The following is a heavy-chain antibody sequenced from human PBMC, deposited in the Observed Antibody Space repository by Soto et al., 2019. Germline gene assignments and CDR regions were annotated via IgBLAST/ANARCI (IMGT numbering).Heavy chain of an antibody. CDR2: FNPILSFS. D-gene: IGHD3-10*01. Sequence: QVQLVQSGAEVKKPGSSVKVSCKASGDTFNFYTINWVRQAPGLGLEWMGRFNPILSFSNSALKFQGRVTLTADKSTSTAYMVRSSLRSEDTAIYYCATSFGSGSRALDYWGQGALVTVSS. V-gene: IGHV1-69*02. J-gene: IGHJ4*02. CDR1: GDTFNFYT. CDR3: ATSFGSGSRALDY.